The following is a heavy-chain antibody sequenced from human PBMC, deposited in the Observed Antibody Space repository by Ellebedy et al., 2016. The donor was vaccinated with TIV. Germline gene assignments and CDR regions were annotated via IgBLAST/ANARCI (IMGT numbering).Heavy chain of an antibody. J-gene: IGHJ4*02. CDR1: GLTFSTYA. Sequence: PGGSLRLSCAASGLTFSTYAMSWVRQAPGKGLEWVSTISGSGGRTHYADSVKGRFTISRDNAKNSLYLQMNSLRDEDTAVYYCARGGYGDYWGQGTLVTVSS. CDR2: ISGSGGRT. V-gene: IGHV3-23*01. CDR3: ARGGYGDY. D-gene: IGHD5-12*01.